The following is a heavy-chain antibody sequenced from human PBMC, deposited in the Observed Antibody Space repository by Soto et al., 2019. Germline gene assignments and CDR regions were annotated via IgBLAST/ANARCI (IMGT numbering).Heavy chain of an antibody. Sequence: QVQLVQSGAEVKKPGSSVKVSCKASGGTFSSYAISWVRQAPGQGLEWMGGIIPISDTTNYAQKFQGRVTITADEATSPASLQLSSLRSEDTAVYYCARSRGSSTSLEIYYYYYYGMDMWAKGPRSQSP. J-gene: IGHJ6*02. V-gene: IGHV1-69*01. CDR1: GGTFSSYA. CDR3: ARSRGSSTSLEIYYYYYYGMDM. CDR2: IIPISDTT. D-gene: IGHD2-2*01.